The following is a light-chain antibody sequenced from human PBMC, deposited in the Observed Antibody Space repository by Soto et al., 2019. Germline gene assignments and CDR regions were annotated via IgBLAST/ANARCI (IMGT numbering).Light chain of an antibody. V-gene: IGLV2-14*03. CDR3: SAYTVSRTYV. Sequence: QSVLAQPASVSGSPGQSITISCTGTSSDVGAYNFVSWHQQHPGKAPKLMIYNVYDRHSGISYRFSGSKSGNTASLTISGLQGEDEADYSCSAYTVSRTYVFGTGTKVTLL. J-gene: IGLJ1*01. CDR2: NVY. CDR1: SSDVGAYNF.